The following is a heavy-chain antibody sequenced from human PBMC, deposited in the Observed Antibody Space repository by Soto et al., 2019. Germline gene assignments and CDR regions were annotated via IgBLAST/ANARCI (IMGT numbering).Heavy chain of an antibody. CDR1: GFTFSSYA. J-gene: IGHJ4*02. CDR3: ARGSIAVAGCFDY. D-gene: IGHD6-19*01. Sequence: EVQLLESGGGLVQPGGSLRLSCAASGFTFSSYAMSWVRQAPGKGLEWVSAISGSGGSTYYADSVKGRYTTSRDNSKNTLYLQMNSLRAEDTAVYYCARGSIAVAGCFDYWGQGTLVTVSA. V-gene: IGHV3-23*01. CDR2: ISGSGGST.